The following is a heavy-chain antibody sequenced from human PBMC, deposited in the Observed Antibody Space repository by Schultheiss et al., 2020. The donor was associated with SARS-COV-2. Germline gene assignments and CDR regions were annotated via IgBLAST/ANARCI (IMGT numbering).Heavy chain of an antibody. Sequence: GGSLRLSCAASGFTFSNAWMSWVRQAPGKGLEWVGRIKSKTDGGTTDYAAPVKGRFTISRDDSKNTLYLQMNSLKTEDTAVYYCTTEGCSGGSCYSGYYYYGMDVWGQGTTVTVSS. CDR2: IKSKTDGGTT. CDR3: TTEGCSGGSCYSGYYYYGMDV. CDR1: GFTFSNAW. V-gene: IGHV3-15*01. J-gene: IGHJ6*02. D-gene: IGHD2-15*01.